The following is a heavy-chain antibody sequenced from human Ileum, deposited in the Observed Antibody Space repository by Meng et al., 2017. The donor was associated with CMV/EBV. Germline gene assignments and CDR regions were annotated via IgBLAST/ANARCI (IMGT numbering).Heavy chain of an antibody. D-gene: IGHD3-3*02. V-gene: IGHV3-30*15. J-gene: IGHJ4*02. Sequence: CADSGLTFNAYGMHWVRQAPGKGLQWLAFISFNGNNRYYADSVKGRFTISRDNSNNTLYLQMSSLRAEDTAVYYCASQYISNLSRDYWGQGTLVTVSS. CDR1: GLTFNAYG. CDR2: ISFNGNNR. CDR3: ASQYISNLSRDY.